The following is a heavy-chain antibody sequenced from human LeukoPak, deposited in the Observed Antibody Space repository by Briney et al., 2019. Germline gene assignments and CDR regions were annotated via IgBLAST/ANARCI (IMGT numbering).Heavy chain of an antibody. CDR2: ISSSSYI. CDR3: ARDRPHNYGDYYYYYGMDV. V-gene: IGHV3-21*01. CDR1: GFTFSSYS. Sequence: PGGSLRLSCAASGFTFSSYSMNWVRQAPGKGLEWVSSISSSSYIYYADSVKGRFTISRDNAKNSLYLQMNSLRAEDTAVYYCARDRPHNYGDYYYYYGMDVWGQGTTVTVPS. J-gene: IGHJ6*02. D-gene: IGHD4-17*01.